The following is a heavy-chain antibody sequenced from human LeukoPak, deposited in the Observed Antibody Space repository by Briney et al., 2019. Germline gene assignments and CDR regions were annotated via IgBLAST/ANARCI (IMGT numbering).Heavy chain of an antibody. V-gene: IGHV4-59*01. J-gene: IGHJ6*02. D-gene: IGHD3-10*01. CDR1: GGSISSYY. CDR2: IYYSGST. Sequence: SETLSLTCTVSGGSISSYYWSWIRQPPGKGLEWIGYIYYSGSTNYNPSLKSRVTIPVDTSKNQFSLKLSSVTAADTAVYYCARDPGYYGSGSYYPRSNYYYYYGMDVWGQGTTVTVSS. CDR3: ARDPGYYGSGSYYPRSNYYYYYGMDV.